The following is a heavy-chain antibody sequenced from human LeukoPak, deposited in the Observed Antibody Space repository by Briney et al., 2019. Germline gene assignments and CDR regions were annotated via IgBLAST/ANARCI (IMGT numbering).Heavy chain of an antibody. CDR1: GDSISRSY. D-gene: IGHD3-22*01. V-gene: IGHV4-59*01. CDR2: IYYSGST. Sequence: SETLSLTCSVSGDSISRSYWSWIRQPPGKGLEWIGYIYYSGSTNYNPSLKSRVTISVDTSKNQFSLKLSSVTAADTAVYYCARDVYDSSGYYWFDYWGQGTLVTVSS. CDR3: ARDVYDSSGYYWFDY. J-gene: IGHJ4*02.